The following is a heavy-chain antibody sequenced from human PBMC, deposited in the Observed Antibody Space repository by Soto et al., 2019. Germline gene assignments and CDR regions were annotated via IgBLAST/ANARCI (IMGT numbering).Heavy chain of an antibody. V-gene: IGHV4-59*01. D-gene: IGHD6-6*01. J-gene: IGHJ4*02. CDR2: TSHTGTT. CDR1: GVSISSDY. CDR3: AAPPRY. Sequence: PSETLSLTCTVSGVSISSDYWTWIRQSPGKGLEWIAYTSHTGTTDYNPSLKSRVTISLDTSKNQFSLKLTSVTAADTAVYYCAAPPRYWGQGTLVTVSS.